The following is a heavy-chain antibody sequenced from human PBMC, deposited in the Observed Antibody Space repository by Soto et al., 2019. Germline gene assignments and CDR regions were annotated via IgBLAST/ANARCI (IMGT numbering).Heavy chain of an antibody. CDR1: GYTFTSYA. CDR2: INPNSGGT. CDR3: ARDSHYYGSGSYSADYYYYGMDV. Sequence: ASVKVSCKASGYTFTSYAMHWVRQAPGQGLEWMGWINPNSGGTNYAQKFQGWVTMTRDTSISTAYMELSRLRSDDTAVHYCARDSHYYGSGSYSADYYYYGMDVWGQGTTVTVSS. V-gene: IGHV1-2*04. D-gene: IGHD3-10*01. J-gene: IGHJ6*02.